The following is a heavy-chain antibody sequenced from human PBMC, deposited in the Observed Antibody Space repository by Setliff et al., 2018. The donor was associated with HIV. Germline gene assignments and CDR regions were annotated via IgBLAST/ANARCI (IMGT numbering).Heavy chain of an antibody. V-gene: IGHV4-59*11. Sequence: SETLSLTCTVSGGFIGGHYWTWIRQSPGRGLEWIATISYDGTTDYNPSLKNRVAISLDSSQNQFSLRLTSVTAADTALYYCAKDWDTFWSGFSRVIAFDIWGQGKMVTVSS. CDR1: GGFIGGHY. D-gene: IGHD3-3*01. CDR2: ISYDGTT. CDR3: AKDWDTFWSGFSRVIAFDI. J-gene: IGHJ3*02.